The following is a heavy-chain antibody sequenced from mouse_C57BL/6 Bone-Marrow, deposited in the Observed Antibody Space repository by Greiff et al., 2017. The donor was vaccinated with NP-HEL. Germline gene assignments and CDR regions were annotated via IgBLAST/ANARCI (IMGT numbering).Heavy chain of an antibody. CDR3: VRQDGKAFAY. Sequence: EVQVVESGGGLVQPKGSLKLSCAASGFSFNTYAMNWVRQAPGKGLEWVARIRRKSNNYATYYADSVKDRFTISRDDSESMLYLQMNNLKTEDTAMYYCVRQDGKAFAYWGQGTLVTVSA. CDR2: IRRKSNNYAT. V-gene: IGHV10-1*01. J-gene: IGHJ3*01. CDR1: GFSFNTYA. D-gene: IGHD1-1*01.